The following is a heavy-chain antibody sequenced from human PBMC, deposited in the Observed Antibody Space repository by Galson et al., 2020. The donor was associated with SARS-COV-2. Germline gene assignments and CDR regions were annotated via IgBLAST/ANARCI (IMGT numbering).Heavy chain of an antibody. CDR3: AREENFFLVGTATRMCYFDY. V-gene: IGHV4-34*01. CDR2: INSSGST. J-gene: IGHJ4*02. Sequence: SETLSPTCDVHGASFSGYYWSWTRKPPGKGLEWIGEINSSGSTNYNPSPKRRDTISVDTSKNHLSLKLSSVTAADAAVYYCAREENFFLVGTATRMCYFDYWGRGTLATVSS. D-gene: IGHD2-21*02. CDR1: GASFSGYY.